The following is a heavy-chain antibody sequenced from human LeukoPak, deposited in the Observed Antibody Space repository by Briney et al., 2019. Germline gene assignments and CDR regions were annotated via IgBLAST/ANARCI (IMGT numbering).Heavy chain of an antibody. CDR1: GFTFSDAW. D-gene: IGHD2-15*01. Sequence: GGSLRLSCVGSGFTFSDAWMSWVRQAPGKGLEWVGRIKSKSDGGTIDYAAPVKGRFTISRDDSRNTLYLQLNSLKTEDTAVYYCTTRRQDGWWGQGTLVTVS. J-gene: IGHJ4*02. V-gene: IGHV3-15*01. CDR3: TTRRQDGW. CDR2: IKSKSDGGTI.